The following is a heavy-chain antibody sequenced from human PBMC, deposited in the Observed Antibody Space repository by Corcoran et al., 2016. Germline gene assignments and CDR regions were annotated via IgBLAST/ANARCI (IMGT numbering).Heavy chain of an antibody. CDR3: ASSSPRDTASDYFDY. CDR2: INHSGST. D-gene: IGHD5-18*01. J-gene: IGHJ4*02. V-gene: IGHV4-34*01. CDR1: GGSFSGYY. Sequence: QVQLQQWGAGLLKPSETLSLTCAVYGGSFSGYYWSWIRQPPGKGLEWIGEINHSGSTNYNPSLKSRVTISVDTSKNQFSLKLSSVTAADTAVYYCASSSPRDTASDYFDYWGQGTLVTVSS.